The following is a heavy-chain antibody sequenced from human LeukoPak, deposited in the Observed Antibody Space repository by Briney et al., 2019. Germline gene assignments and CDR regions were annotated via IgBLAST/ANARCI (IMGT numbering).Heavy chain of an antibody. V-gene: IGHV3-11*01. CDR1: GFTFSDYY. CDR3: AGRWLHHYGMDV. CDR2: ISSSGSTI. D-gene: IGHD5-24*01. J-gene: IGHJ6*02. Sequence: GGSLRLSCAASGFTFSDYYMSWIRQAPGKGLEWVSYISSSGSTIYYAGSVKGRFTISRDNAKNSLYLQMNSLRAEDTAVYYCAGRWLHHYGMDVWGQGTTVTVSS.